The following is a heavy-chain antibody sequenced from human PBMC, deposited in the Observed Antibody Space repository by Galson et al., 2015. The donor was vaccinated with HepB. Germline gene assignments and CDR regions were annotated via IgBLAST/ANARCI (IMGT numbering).Heavy chain of an antibody. J-gene: IGHJ5*02. CDR3: ARHHYGDYVWFDP. CDR2: IYSSGST. CDR1: GFTVSSNY. Sequence: SLRLSCAASGFTVSSNYMSWVRQAPGKGLEWVSVIYSSGSTYYADSVKGRFTISRDNSKNTLYLQMNSLRAEDTAVYYCARHHYGDYVWFDPWGQGTLVTVSS. D-gene: IGHD4-17*01. V-gene: IGHV3-66*04.